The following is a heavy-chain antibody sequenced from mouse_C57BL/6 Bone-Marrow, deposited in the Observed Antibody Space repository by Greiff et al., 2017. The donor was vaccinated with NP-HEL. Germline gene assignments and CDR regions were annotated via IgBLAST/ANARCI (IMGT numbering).Heavy chain of an antibody. CDR1: GYTFTSYW. CDR2: IDPSDSYT. J-gene: IGHJ1*03. Sequence: QVQLQQPGAELVMPGASVKLSCKASGYTFTSYWMHWVKQRPGQGLEWIGEIDPSDSYTNYNQKFKGKSTLTVDKSSSTAYMQLSSLTSEDSAVYYCARYYSNYGDWYFDVWGTGTTVTVSS. CDR3: ARYYSNYGDWYFDV. V-gene: IGHV1-69*01. D-gene: IGHD2-5*01.